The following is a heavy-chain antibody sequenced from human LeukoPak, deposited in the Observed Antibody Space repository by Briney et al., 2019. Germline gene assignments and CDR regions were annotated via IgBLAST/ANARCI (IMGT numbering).Heavy chain of an antibody. CDR3: ARELDEGFDY. CDR2: IGGSSRSM. Sequence: GGSLRLSCAASGFTFSSYSMNWVRQAPGKGLEWVSSIGGSSRSMYNADSVKGRFTISRDNAKNSLFLQMNSLRAEDTAVYYCARELDEGFDYWGQGTLVTVSS. D-gene: IGHD3-9*01. J-gene: IGHJ4*02. CDR1: GFTFSSYS. V-gene: IGHV3-21*01.